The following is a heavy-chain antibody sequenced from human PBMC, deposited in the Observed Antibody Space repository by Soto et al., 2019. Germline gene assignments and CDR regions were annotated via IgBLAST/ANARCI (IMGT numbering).Heavy chain of an antibody. CDR2: IIPIFGTA. D-gene: IGHD3-22*01. CDR3: ARVSQGADYYDSHEYYFDY. Sequence: LEWMGGIIPIFGTANYAQKFQGRVTITADESTSTAYMELSSLRSEDTAVYYCARVSQGADYYDSHEYYFDYWGQGTLVTVSS. J-gene: IGHJ4*02. V-gene: IGHV1-69*01.